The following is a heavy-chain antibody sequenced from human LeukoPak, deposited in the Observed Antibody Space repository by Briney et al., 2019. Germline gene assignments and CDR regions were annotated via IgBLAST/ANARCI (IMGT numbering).Heavy chain of an antibody. J-gene: IGHJ4*02. CDR3: TTGIDYGGGY. Sequence: PGGFLRLSCAVTGFTFTSVRMNWVRKAPGKGLEWVGRIKNKDEGEKTDYAAPVKGRFTISRDDSKATLFLQMNSLKMEDTAIYYCTTGIDYGGGYWGQGTLVSVSS. D-gene: IGHD3-16*01. CDR2: IKNKDEGEKT. CDR1: GFTFTSVR. V-gene: IGHV3-15*05.